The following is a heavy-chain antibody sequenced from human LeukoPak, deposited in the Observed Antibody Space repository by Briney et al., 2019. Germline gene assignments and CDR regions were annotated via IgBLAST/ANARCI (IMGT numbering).Heavy chain of an antibody. CDR3: ARVDTAMVD. CDR2: IYTSGST. V-gene: IGHV4-61*02. J-gene: IGHJ4*02. CDR1: GGSISSGSYY. Sequence: PSQTLSLTCSVSGGSISSGSYYWSWIRQPAGKGLEWIGRIYTSGSTNYNPSLKSRVTISVDTSKNQFSLKLSSVAAADTAVYYCARVDTAMVDWGQGTLVTVSS. D-gene: IGHD5-18*01.